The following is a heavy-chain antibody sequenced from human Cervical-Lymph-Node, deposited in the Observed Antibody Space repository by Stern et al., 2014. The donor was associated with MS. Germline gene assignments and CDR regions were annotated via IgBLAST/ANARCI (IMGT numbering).Heavy chain of an antibody. Sequence: QVQLLQPGAEVKKPGASVKVSCKASGYTFTGYYMHWVRQAPGQGLEWMGWINPNSGGTNYAQKFQGWVTMTRDTSISTAYMELSRLRSDDTAVYYCARARAGGSGWYAHFDYWGQGTLVTVSS. V-gene: IGHV1-2*04. D-gene: IGHD6-19*01. J-gene: IGHJ4*02. CDR2: INPNSGGT. CDR3: ARARAGGSGWYAHFDY. CDR1: GYTFTGYY.